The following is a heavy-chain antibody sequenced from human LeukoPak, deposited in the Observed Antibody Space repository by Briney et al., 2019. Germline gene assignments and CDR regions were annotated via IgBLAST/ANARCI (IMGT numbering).Heavy chain of an antibody. V-gene: IGHV3-23*01. Sequence: PGGSLRLSCAASGFTFSSYAMTWVRQAPGQGLEWVSAISGSGTTTYYADSVKGRFTISRDNSKNTLHLQMNSLRADDTAVYYCARDSGYWAFDIWGQGTMVTVSS. D-gene: IGHD3-22*01. CDR2: ISGSGTTT. J-gene: IGHJ3*02. CDR3: ARDSGYWAFDI. CDR1: GFTFSSYA.